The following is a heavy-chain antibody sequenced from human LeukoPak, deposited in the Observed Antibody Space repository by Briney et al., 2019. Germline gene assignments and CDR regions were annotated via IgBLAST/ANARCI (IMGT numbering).Heavy chain of an antibody. CDR2: ISGSGGST. CDR3: ASYSSGWYELYFDY. Sequence: GGSLRLSLAASGFTFSGYAMSWVRQAPGKGLEWASAISGSGGSTYYADSVKGRFTISRDNSKNTLYLQMNSLRAEDTAVYYCASYSSGWYELYFDYWGQGTLVTVSS. J-gene: IGHJ4*02. D-gene: IGHD6-19*01. CDR1: GFTFSGYA. V-gene: IGHV3-23*01.